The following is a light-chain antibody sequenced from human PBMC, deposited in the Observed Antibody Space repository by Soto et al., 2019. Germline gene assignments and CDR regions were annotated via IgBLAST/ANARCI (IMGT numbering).Light chain of an antibody. CDR3: QQDYNLGYT. CDR2: GAS. V-gene: IGKV3D-7*01. CDR1: QSVSSSY. Sequence: PGARVTLSCRASQSVSSSYLTWYQQKPGQAPRLLIYGASTRATSIPARFSGSGSGTDFTLTISSLQPEDFAVYYCQQDYNLGYTFGQGTKLEIK. J-gene: IGKJ2*01.